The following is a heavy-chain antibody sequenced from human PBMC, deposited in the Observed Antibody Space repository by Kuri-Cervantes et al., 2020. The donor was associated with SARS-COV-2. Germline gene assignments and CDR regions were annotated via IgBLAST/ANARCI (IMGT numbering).Heavy chain of an antibody. CDR2: ITKDASQI. CDR3: VIYGRGPSMDV. D-gene: IGHD3-16*01. V-gene: IGHV3-30*14. Sequence: GGSLRLSCVASGFAFSSLTMHWVRQAPGKGLEGVALITKDASQIYYADSVKGRFTISRDNSKNTLYLQMNSLRAEDTAVYYCVIYGRGPSMDVWGQGTTVTVSS. CDR1: GFAFSSLT. J-gene: IGHJ6*02.